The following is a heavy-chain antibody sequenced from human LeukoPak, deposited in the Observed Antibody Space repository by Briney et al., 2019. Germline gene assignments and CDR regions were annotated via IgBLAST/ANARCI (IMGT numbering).Heavy chain of an antibody. Sequence: SVKVSCKASGGTFSSYAISWVRQAPGQGLEWMGGIIPIFGTANYAQKFQGRVTITTDESTSTAYMELSSLRSEDTAVYYCARDEALAAAGIDYWGQGTLVTVSS. CDR2: IIPIFGTA. J-gene: IGHJ4*02. V-gene: IGHV1-69*05. CDR1: GGTFSSYA. CDR3: ARDEALAAAGIDY. D-gene: IGHD6-13*01.